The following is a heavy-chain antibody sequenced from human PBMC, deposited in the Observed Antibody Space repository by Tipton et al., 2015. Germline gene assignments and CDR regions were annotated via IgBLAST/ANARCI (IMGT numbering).Heavy chain of an antibody. CDR1: GFTFSSYA. CDR3: ARAPGSGYGGDAFDI. V-gene: IGHV3-23*01. Sequence: SLRLSCAASGFTFSSYAMSWVRQAPGKGLEWVSAISGSGGSTYYADSVKGRFTISRDNSKNTLYLQMNSLKVEDTAVYYCARAPGSGYGGDAFDIWGQGTTLTVSS. CDR2: ISGSGGST. D-gene: IGHD5-12*01. J-gene: IGHJ3*02.